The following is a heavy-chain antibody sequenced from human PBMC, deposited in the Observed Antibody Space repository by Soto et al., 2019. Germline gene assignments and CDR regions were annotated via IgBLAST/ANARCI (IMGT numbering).Heavy chain of an antibody. V-gene: IGHV3-23*01. CDR3: AKENLLTGIQLWTYYYYGMDV. D-gene: IGHD5-18*01. J-gene: IGHJ6*02. CDR1: GFTFSSYA. CDR2: ISGSGGST. Sequence: GGSLRLSCAASGFTFSSYAMSWVRQAPGKGLEWVSAISGSGGSTYYADSVKGRFTISRDNSKNTLYLQMNSLRAEDTAVYYCAKENLLTGIQLWTYYYYGMDVWGQGTTVTVSS.